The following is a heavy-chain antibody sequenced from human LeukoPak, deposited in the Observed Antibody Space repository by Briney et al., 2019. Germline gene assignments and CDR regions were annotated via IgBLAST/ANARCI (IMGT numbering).Heavy chain of an antibody. D-gene: IGHD6-13*01. CDR1: GGSISSGSYY. Sequence: SETLSLTCTVSGGSISSGSYYWGWIRQPPGKGLEWIGSIYHSGSTYYNPSLKSRVTISVDTSKNQFSLKLSSVTAADTAVYYCASVAAGIAVLFDYWGQGTLVTVSS. CDR3: ASVAAGIAVLFDY. V-gene: IGHV4-39*07. CDR2: IYHSGST. J-gene: IGHJ4*02.